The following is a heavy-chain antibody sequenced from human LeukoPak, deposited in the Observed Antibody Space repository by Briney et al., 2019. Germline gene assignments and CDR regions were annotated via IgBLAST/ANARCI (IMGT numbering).Heavy chain of an antibody. CDR1: GGSISSYY. Sequence: SETLSLTCTVSGGSISSYYWSWIQQPAGKGLEWIGRIYTSGSTNYNPPLKSRVTMSVATSKNQFSLKLSSVTAADTAVYYCAREDSSGYYELDYWGQGTLVTVSS. CDR3: AREDSSGYYELDY. CDR2: IYTSGST. D-gene: IGHD3-22*01. V-gene: IGHV4-4*07. J-gene: IGHJ4*02.